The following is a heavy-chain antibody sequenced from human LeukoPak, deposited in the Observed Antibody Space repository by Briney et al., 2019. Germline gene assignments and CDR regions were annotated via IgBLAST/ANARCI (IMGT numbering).Heavy chain of an antibody. J-gene: IGHJ6*03. Sequence: ASVKVSCKASGGTFSSYAISWVRQAPGQGLEWMGGIIPIFGTANYAQKFQGRVTITADESTSTAYMELSSLRSEDTAVYYCARVGAYCGGDCHPTLEYYYYMDVWGKGTTVTISS. CDR3: ARVGAYCGGDCHPTLEYYYYMDV. D-gene: IGHD2-21*02. CDR2: IIPIFGTA. CDR1: GGTFSSYA. V-gene: IGHV1-69*13.